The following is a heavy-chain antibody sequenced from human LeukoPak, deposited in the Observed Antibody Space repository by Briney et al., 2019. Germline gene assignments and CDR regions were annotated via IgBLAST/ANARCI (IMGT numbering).Heavy chain of an antibody. Sequence: GGSLRLSCTASGFTFGDHAMSWVRQAPGKGLEWVANIKQDGVEKYHVDSVKGRFTISRDNAKKSLYLQMNSLRAGDTAVYYCVRACDRSSCPYYFDSWGQGTLVTVSS. CDR2: IKQDGVEK. CDR3: VRACDRSSCPYYFDS. J-gene: IGHJ4*02. D-gene: IGHD3-22*01. CDR1: GFTFGDHA. V-gene: IGHV3-7*03.